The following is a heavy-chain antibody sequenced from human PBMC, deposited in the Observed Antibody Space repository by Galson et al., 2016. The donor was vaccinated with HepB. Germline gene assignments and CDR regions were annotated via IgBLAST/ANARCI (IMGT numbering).Heavy chain of an antibody. V-gene: IGHV1-24*01. CDR3: TTGPDPGTGADF. CDR1: GYSLSGLY. CDR2: FNREDAET. D-gene: IGHD3/OR15-3a*01. Sequence: SVKVSCKVFGYSLSGLYIHWVRQAPGKGLEWVGTFNREDAETITTQKFQGRVTVSEVTSTDTTYLELKSLRSEDTAVYYCTTGPDPGTGADFWGQGTLVTVPS. J-gene: IGHJ4*02.